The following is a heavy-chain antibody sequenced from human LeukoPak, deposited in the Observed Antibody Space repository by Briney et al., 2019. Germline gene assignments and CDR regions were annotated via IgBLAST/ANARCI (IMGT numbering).Heavy chain of an antibody. Sequence: GSLRLSCAASGFTFSNYAMSWVRQSPGKGLEWVSAISGSGGSTYYAVSVKGRLTISRDNSKNTLYLEMNGLRAEDTAVYFCAKGYDFWTGHYFEYWGQGALVTVSS. D-gene: IGHD3-3*01. J-gene: IGHJ4*02. V-gene: IGHV3-23*01. CDR2: ISGSGGST. CDR1: GFTFSNYA. CDR3: AKGYDFWTGHYFEY.